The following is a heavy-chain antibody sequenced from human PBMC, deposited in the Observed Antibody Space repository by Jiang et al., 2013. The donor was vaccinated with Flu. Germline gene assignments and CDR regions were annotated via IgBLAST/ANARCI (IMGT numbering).Heavy chain of an antibody. D-gene: IGHD5-18*01. Sequence: SSNGGSTYYADSVKGRFTISRDNSKNTLYLQMSSLRAEDTAVYYCVKATRGYSYDPPEYYFDPWGQGTLVTVSS. CDR3: VKATRGYSYDPPEYYFDP. V-gene: IGHV3-64D*06. J-gene: IGHJ5*02. CDR2: SSNGGST.